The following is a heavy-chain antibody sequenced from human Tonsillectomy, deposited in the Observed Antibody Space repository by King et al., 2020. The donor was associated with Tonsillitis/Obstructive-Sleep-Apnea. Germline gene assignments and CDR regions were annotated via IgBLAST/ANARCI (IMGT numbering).Heavy chain of an antibody. CDR1: GFTFGDYT. D-gene: IGHD4-17*01. CDR3: TRSSYYGEYDDLDY. Sequence: VQLVESGGGLVQPGRSLRLSCTTSGFTFGDYTMTWVRQAPGKGLEWVGFIRSKAYGGTTEYAASVEGRFTRSRDDSKSIAYLQMYSLKTEDTAVCYCTRSSYYGEYDDLDYWGQGTLVTVSS. J-gene: IGHJ4*02. CDR2: IRSKAYGGTT. V-gene: IGHV3-49*04.